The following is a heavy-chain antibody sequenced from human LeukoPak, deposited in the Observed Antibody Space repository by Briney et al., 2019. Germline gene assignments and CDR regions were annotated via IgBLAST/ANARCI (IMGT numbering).Heavy chain of an antibody. Sequence: SGTLSLTCTVSGGSISSYYWSWTRQPPGKGLEWIGYIYYSGSTNYNPSLKSRVTISVDTSKNQFSLKLSSVTAADTAVYYCARALGYCSGGSCYQDAFDIWGQGTMVTVSS. CDR2: IYYSGST. CDR1: GGSISSYY. D-gene: IGHD2-15*01. V-gene: IGHV4-59*12. J-gene: IGHJ3*02. CDR3: ARALGYCSGGSCYQDAFDI.